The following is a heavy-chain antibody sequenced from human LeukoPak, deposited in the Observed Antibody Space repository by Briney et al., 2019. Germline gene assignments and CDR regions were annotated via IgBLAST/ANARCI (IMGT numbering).Heavy chain of an antibody. V-gene: IGHV4-34*01. CDR2: INHSGST. Sequence: SETLSLTCAVYGGSFSGYYWSWIRQPPGKGLEWIGEINHSGSTNYNPSLKSRVTISVDTSKHQFSLKLSSVTAADTAMYYCARAHQGIRSSSWWFDYWGQGTLVTVSS. CDR3: ARAHQGIRSSSWWFDY. CDR1: GGSFSGYY. J-gene: IGHJ4*02. D-gene: IGHD6-13*01.